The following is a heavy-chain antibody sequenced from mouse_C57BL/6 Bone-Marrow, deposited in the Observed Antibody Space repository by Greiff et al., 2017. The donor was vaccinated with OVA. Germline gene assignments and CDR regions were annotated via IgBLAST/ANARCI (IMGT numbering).Heavy chain of an antibody. CDR3: AKNGASWTNPAWFAY. J-gene: IGHJ3*01. CDR2: IYPSSGNT. CDR1: GYTFTSYG. D-gene: IGHD1-2*01. Sequence: SGAELARPGASVKLSCKASGYTFTSYGISWVKQRTGQGLEWIGEIYPSSGNTYYNEKFKGKATLTVDKSSSTASMELHSQTTKLSADYFGAKNGASWTNPAWFAYWGQGTLVTVSA. V-gene: IGHV1-81*01.